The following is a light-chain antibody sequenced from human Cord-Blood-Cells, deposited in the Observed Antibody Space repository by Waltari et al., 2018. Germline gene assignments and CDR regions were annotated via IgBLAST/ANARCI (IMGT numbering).Light chain of an antibody. CDR3: LRYNSALFT. V-gene: IGKV1-27*01. CDR2: AAS. CDR1: QGISNY. Sequence: DIQMTQSPSSLSASVGDRVTITCRASQGISNYLAWYQQKPGKVPKLLINAASTLQSCVPSLLSASESGTDFTLTISSLQPEYVATYYCLRYNSALFTFRPVTKVDIK. J-gene: IGKJ3*01.